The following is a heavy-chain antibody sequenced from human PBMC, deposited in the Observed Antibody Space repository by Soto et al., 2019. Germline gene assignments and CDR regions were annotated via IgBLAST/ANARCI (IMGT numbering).Heavy chain of an antibody. J-gene: IGHJ6*03. CDR1: GFTFSNFA. Sequence: EVQVLESGGGSVQPGGSLRLSCAASGFTFSNFAMSWVRHAPGTGLEWVSEISGSTGTTYYADSVKGRFIISRDNSKNTLHLQMNRLRAEDTDVYYWAKDTSSSPYYMDVWGKGTTVTVSS. CDR3: AKDTSSSPYYMDV. CDR2: ISGSTGTT. D-gene: IGHD2-2*01. V-gene: IGHV3-23*01.